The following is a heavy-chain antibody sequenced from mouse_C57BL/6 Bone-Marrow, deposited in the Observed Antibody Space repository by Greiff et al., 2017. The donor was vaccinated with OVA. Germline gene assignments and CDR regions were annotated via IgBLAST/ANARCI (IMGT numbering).Heavy chain of an antibody. CDR3: ARSPTAQYYAMDY. CDR2: IDPSDSET. J-gene: IGHJ4*01. CDR1: GYTFTSYW. V-gene: IGHV1-52*01. Sequence: QVQLQQPGAELVRPGSSVKLSCKASGYTFTSYWMHWVKQRPIQGLEWIGNIDPSDSETHYNQKFKDKATLTVDKSSSTAYMQLSSLTSEDSAVYYSARSPTAQYYAMDYWGQGTSVTVSS. D-gene: IGHD3-2*02.